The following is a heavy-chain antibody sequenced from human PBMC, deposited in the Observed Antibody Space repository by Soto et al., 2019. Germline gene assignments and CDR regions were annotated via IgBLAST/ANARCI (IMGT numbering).Heavy chain of an antibody. CDR2: IIPIFGTA. V-gene: IGHV1-69*06. D-gene: IGHD3-9*01. CDR1: GGTFSSYA. J-gene: IGHJ3*02. CDR3: ARSGYFDWFDAFDI. Sequence: SVKVARKASGGTFSSYAISWVRQAPGQGLEWMGGIIPIFGTANYAQKFQGRVTITADKSTSTAYMELSSLRSEDTAVYYCARSGYFDWFDAFDIWGQGTTVTVS.